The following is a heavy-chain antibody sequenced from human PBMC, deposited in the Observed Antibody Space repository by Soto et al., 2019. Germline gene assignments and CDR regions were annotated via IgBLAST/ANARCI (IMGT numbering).Heavy chain of an antibody. CDR1: GGTFDNFI. CDR3: ARNGTYSSSLSQYSGMDV. V-gene: IGHV1-69*01. J-gene: IGHJ6*02. Sequence: QVQLVQSGAEVKEPGSSVRVSCKASGGTFDNFIMNWVRQTPGQGLEWMGGIVPMLGTPTYAEKFKGRVTISATGSTSTMYMELTSLRSEATAIHYCARNGTYSSSLSQYSGMDVWGQGTTVTVSS. CDR2: IVPMLGTP. D-gene: IGHD1-26*01.